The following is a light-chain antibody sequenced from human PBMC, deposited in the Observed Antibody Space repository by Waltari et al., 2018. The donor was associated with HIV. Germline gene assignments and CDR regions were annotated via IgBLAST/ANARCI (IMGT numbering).Light chain of an antibody. CDR2: DDR. V-gene: IGLV3-21*02. CDR3: QVWDTISDHRV. CDR1: NLGSQT. J-gene: IGLJ2*01. Sequence: SSVLTQPPSVSVAPGQTARLTCGGANLGSQTVHLYQQKPGQAPLVVVYDDRDRPSGIPERFSGSNSGNTATLTINRVEAGDEADYYCQVWDTISDHRVFGGGTKLTVL.